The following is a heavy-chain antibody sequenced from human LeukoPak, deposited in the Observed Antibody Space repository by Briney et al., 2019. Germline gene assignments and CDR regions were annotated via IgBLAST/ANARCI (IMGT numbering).Heavy chain of an antibody. D-gene: IGHD2-21*02. J-gene: IGHJ4*02. V-gene: IGHV3-23*01. CDR2: ISGSGGST. CDR1: GFTFSSYA. Sequence: PGRSLRLSCAASGFTFSSYAMSWARQAPGKGLEWVSAISGSGGSTYYADSVKGRFTISRDNSKNTLYLQMNSLRAEDTAVYYCIIDIVVVTAAIGDYWGQGTLVTVSS. CDR3: IIDIVVVTAAIGDY.